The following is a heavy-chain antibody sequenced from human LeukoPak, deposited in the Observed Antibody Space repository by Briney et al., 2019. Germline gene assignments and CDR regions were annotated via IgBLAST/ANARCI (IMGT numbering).Heavy chain of an antibody. CDR3: ARGPAYYYDSSGYYDY. V-gene: IGHV4-59*01. CDR2: IYYSGST. CDR1: GGSISSYY. Sequence: SETLSLTCAVSGGSISSYYWSWIRQPPGKGLEWIGYIYYSGSTNYNPSLKSRVTISVDTSKNQFSLKLSSVTAADTAVYYCARGPAYYYDSSGYYDYWGQGTLVTVSS. D-gene: IGHD3-22*01. J-gene: IGHJ4*02.